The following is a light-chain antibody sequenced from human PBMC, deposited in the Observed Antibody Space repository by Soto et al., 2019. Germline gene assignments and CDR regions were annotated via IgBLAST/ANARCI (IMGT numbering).Light chain of an antibody. CDR3: QQGEEWPRT. J-gene: IGKJ1*01. CDR1: QSVSSK. CDR2: GAS. Sequence: EIVMTQSPATLSVSPGARAALSCRASQSVSSKVAWFQQKPGQAPRLLIFGASTRASGFPARFRGSGSGTDFTLNISSLEAEDFGVYHCQQGEEWPRTFGQGTQV. V-gene: IGKV3-15*01.